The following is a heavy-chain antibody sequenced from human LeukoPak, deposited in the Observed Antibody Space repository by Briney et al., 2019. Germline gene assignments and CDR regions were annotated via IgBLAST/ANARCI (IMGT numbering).Heavy chain of an antibody. J-gene: IGHJ4*02. D-gene: IGHD5-18*01. V-gene: IGHV3-30*18. CDR3: AKNPPTAMVNPYYFDY. CDR1: GLTFSSYG. Sequence: PGGSLRLSCAASGLTFSSYGMHWVRQAPGKGLEWVAVISYDGSTKYYADSVKGRFTISRDNSKNTLYLQMNSLRAEDTAVYYCAKNPPTAMVNPYYFDYWGQGTLVTVSS. CDR2: ISYDGSTK.